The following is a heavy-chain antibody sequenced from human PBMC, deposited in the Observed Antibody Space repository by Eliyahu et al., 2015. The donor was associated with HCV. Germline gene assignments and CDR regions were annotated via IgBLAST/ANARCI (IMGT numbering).Heavy chain of an antibody. Sequence: QVQLVQSGAEVKKPGASVKVSCKASGYTFTGYYMHWVRQAPGQGLGWMGWVNPNSGGTNYAQKFQGRVTMTRDTSISTAYMELSRLRSDDTAVYYCARGYCSGGSCYSLSDYWGQGTLVTVSS. CDR2: VNPNSGGT. CDR3: ARGYCSGGSCYSLSDY. CDR1: GYTFTGYY. D-gene: IGHD2-15*01. V-gene: IGHV1-2*02. J-gene: IGHJ4*02.